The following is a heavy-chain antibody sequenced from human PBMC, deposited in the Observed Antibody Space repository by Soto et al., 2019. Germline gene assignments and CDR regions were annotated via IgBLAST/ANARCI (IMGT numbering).Heavy chain of an antibody. CDR1: GGTFSSYA. J-gene: IGHJ1*01. CDR3: ARDYREGIVGATDREHFQH. Sequence: GAAGKVSCKASGGTFSSYASSWVRQAPGQGLEWMGGIIPIFGTANYAQKFQGRVTITADESTSTAYMELSSLRSEDTAVYYCARDYREGIVGATDREHFQHRAQGTPVPGSS. CDR2: IIPIFGTA. V-gene: IGHV1-69*13. D-gene: IGHD1-26*01.